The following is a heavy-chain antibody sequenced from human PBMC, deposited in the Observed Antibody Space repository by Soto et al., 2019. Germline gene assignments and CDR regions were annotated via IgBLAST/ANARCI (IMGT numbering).Heavy chain of an antibody. CDR1: GGSISSSSYY. Sequence: QLQLQESGPGLVKPSETLSLTCTVSGGSISSSSYYWGWIRQPPGKGLEWIGSIYYSGSTYYNPSLKSRVTISVDTSKNQFSLKLSSVTAADTAVYYCVRHKRDGYNFGAKGVFDYWGQGTLVTVSS. CDR3: VRHKRDGYNFGAKGVFDY. CDR2: IYYSGST. D-gene: IGHD5-12*01. J-gene: IGHJ4*02. V-gene: IGHV4-39*01.